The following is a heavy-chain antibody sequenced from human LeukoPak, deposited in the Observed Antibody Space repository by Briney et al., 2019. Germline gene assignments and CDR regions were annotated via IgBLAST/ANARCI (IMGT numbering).Heavy chain of an antibody. CDR2: VYYGGST. V-gene: IGHV4-39*07. CDR3: ARGGALWTVMN. Sequence: SETLSLTCTVSGGSISSSSYYWGWIRQPPGEGLEWIGSVYYGGSTYYNPSLKSRVTISVDASKNQFSLRLSSATAADTAVHYCARGGALWTVMNWGQGTLVTVSS. CDR1: GGSISSSSYY. D-gene: IGHD3/OR15-3a*01. J-gene: IGHJ4*02.